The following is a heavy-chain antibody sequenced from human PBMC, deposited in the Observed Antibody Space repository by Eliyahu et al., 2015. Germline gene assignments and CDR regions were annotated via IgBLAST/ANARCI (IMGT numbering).Heavy chain of an antibody. D-gene: IGHD1-1*01. Sequence: EVQLLESGGGLVQPGGSLRLSCAASGFTFTSYAMIWVRQAPGKGLEWVSAIXASGDRTYYADSXKGRFTISRDQSKNTVYLQLNSLRVEDTALYYCAKGRGYVSPDYWGQGTLVTVSS. CDR2: IXASGDRT. CDR3: AKGRGYVSPDY. V-gene: IGHV3-23*01. J-gene: IGHJ4*02. CDR1: GFTFTSYA.